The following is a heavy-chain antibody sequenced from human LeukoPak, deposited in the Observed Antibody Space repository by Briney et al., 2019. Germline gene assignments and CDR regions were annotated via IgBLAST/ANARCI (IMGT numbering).Heavy chain of an antibody. D-gene: IGHD3-3*01. V-gene: IGHV3-23*01. Sequence: PGGSLRLSCAASGFTFSTFAMIWVRQPPGKGLEWVSSIFPSGGEIHYADSVRGRFTISRDNSKSTLSLQMNSLRAEDTAVYYCARLREIPVFGVVTKSTSYFDYWGQGTLVTVSS. CDR1: GFTFSTFA. CDR3: ARLREIPVFGVVTKSTSYFDY. CDR2: IFPSGGEI. J-gene: IGHJ4*02.